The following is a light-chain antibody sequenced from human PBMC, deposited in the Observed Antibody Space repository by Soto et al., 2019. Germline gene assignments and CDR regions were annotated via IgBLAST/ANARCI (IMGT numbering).Light chain of an antibody. V-gene: IGKV1-5*01. J-gene: IGKJ4*01. CDR3: HQYNSYPLT. CDR1: ESISSW. CDR2: DAS. Sequence: DIQMTQSPSTLSASVGDRVTITCRASESISSWLAWYQQKPGKAPKLLIYDASSLESGVPSRFSGSGSGTEFTLSISSLQPDDFATYYCHQYNSYPLTFGGGTKVEIK.